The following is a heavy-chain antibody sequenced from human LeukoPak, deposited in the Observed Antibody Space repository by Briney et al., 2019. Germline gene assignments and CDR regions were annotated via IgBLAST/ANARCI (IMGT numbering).Heavy chain of an antibody. CDR2: INSDGSST. V-gene: IGHV3-74*01. D-gene: IGHD2-2*01. Sequence: GSLRLSCAASGFTFSSYWMHWVRQAPGKGLVWVSRINSDGSSTSYADSVKGRFTISRDNAKNTLYLQMNSLRAEDTAVYYCARSGGRDIVVVPAAMSYYYGMDVWGQGTTVTVSS. CDR3: ARSGGRDIVVVPAAMSYYYGMDV. J-gene: IGHJ6*02. CDR1: GFTFSSYW.